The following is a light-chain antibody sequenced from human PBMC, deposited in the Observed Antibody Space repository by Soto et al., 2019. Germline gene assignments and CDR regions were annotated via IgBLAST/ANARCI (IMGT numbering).Light chain of an antibody. CDR2: DTS. V-gene: IGKV3-11*01. J-gene: IGKJ3*01. CDR1: QTVDTY. CDR3: QQRRNWVS. Sequence: LTQSPAVLSLSPGEKATLSCTASQTVDTYMAWYQHRPGQPPRLLIHDTSHRASGVPARFRGSGSGTDFTLTITSLEPEDFAVYFCQQRRNWVSFGPGTRV.